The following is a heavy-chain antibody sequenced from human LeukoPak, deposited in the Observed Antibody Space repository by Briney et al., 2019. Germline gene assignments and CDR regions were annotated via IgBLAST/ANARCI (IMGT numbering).Heavy chain of an antibody. J-gene: IGHJ4*02. D-gene: IGHD3-16*01. Sequence: PGGSLRLSCTASGFSISSYEMNWVRQAPGKGLEWVSYISSSGSNTNYADSVKGRFTISGDNAKNSLYLQMNSLRAEDTAVYYCARGGRSDYWGQGTLSPSPQ. V-gene: IGHV3-48*03. CDR2: ISSSGSNT. CDR3: ARGGRSDY. CDR1: GFSISSYE.